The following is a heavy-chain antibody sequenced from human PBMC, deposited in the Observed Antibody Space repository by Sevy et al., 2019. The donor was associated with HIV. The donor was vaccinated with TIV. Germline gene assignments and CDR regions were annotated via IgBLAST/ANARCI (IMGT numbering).Heavy chain of an antibody. CDR1: GFTFSDSA. J-gene: IGHJ4*02. V-gene: IGHV3-73*01. D-gene: IGHD4-17*01. Sequence: GGSLRLSCAASGFTFSDSAMFWVRQASGRGLEWVGRIRTKPNNYATALVASLKDRFTISRDDSKNTTYLQMNSLKAEDTATYLCTCGYGRFDFWGQGALVTVSS. CDR3: TCGYGRFDF. CDR2: IRTKPNNYAT.